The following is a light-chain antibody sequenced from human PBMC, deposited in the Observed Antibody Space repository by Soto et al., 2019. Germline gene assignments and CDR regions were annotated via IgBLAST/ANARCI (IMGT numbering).Light chain of an antibody. CDR3: QTWSTDIRV. Sequence: QPVLTQPPSASASLGASVKLTCTLSSGHNSYAIAWHQQQPEKGPRYLMKLNSDGSHSKGDRIPDRFSGSSSGAERYLTISSLQSEDEADYYCQTWSTDIRVFGGGTKLTVL. CDR1: SGHNSYA. CDR2: LNSDGSH. V-gene: IGLV4-69*01. J-gene: IGLJ3*02.